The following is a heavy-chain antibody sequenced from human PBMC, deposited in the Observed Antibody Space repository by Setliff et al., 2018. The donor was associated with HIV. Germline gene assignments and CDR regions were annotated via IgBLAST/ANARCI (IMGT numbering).Heavy chain of an antibody. V-gene: IGHV4-39*01. J-gene: IGHJ6*03. CDR1: GGSISSSSYY. Sequence: SETLSLTCTVSGGSISSSSYYWGWLRQPPGKGLEWIGRLSYSGSTYANPSLKSRVTISVDTSKNQFSLNLSSVTAADTAVYYCVGSTIAAAVYYYYYYMDVWGKGTTGTVSS. D-gene: IGHD6-13*01. CDR2: LSYSGST. CDR3: VGSTIAAAVYYYYYYMDV.